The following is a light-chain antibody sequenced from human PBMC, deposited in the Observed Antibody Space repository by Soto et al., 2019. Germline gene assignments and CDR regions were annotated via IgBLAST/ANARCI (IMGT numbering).Light chain of an antibody. CDR3: CSYAGSSVYV. CDR2: EGS. CDR1: SSDVGSYNL. Sequence: QSALTQPASVSGSPGQSITISCTGTSSDVGSYNLVSWYQQHPGKAPKLMIYEGSKRPSGVSNRFSGSKSGNTASLTISGLQAEDEADHYCCSYAGSSVYVFGTGTKVTVL. J-gene: IGLJ1*01. V-gene: IGLV2-23*01.